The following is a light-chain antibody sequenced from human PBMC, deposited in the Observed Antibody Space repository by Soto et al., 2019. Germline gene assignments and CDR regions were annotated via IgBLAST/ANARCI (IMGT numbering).Light chain of an antibody. J-gene: IGLJ2*01. Sequence: QSVLTQPPSASGSPGQSVTISCTGTSSDIGGYNYVSWYQQHPGRSPKLMIYEVSQRPSGVPDRFSGSKSGNTASLTVSGLQAEDEDYYYCGSYAGNNDLVFGGGTKLTVL. CDR1: SSDIGGYNY. V-gene: IGLV2-8*01. CDR2: EVS. CDR3: GSYAGNNDLV.